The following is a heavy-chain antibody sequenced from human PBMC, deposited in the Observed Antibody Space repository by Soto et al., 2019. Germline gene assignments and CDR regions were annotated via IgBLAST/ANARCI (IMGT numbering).Heavy chain of an antibody. CDR2: SSPYIGRA. Sequence: DAVKFSCQASGGTLSSYAISWVRQAPGQGLEWMGWSSPYIGRANYAQKFQGRVTMTTDASTSTAYMELRSLRSDDTAVYYCPVAGTAIYDDYGMDVWGQGTTVTVSS. V-gene: IGHV1-18*01. J-gene: IGHJ6*02. CDR1: GGTLSSYA. D-gene: IGHD6-19*01. CDR3: PVAGTAIYDDYGMDV.